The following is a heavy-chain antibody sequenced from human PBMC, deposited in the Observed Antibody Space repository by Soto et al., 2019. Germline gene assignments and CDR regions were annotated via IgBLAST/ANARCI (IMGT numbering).Heavy chain of an antibody. Sequence: GGSLRRSCGAYGFTFSNYAMFWVRHAPGEGLEWVASISGSGGTTYYACSVKGRFTISGDNAKNSLYLQMNSLRAEDRAVYYCARVAVSREVVPHAFDIWGQGTMVTVSS. J-gene: IGHJ3*02. V-gene: IGHV3-23*01. CDR1: GFTFSNYA. D-gene: IGHD2-2*01. CDR3: ARVAVSREVVPHAFDI. CDR2: ISGSGGTT.